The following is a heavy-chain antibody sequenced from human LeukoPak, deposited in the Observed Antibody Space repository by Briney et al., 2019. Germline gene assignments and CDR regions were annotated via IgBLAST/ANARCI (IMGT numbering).Heavy chain of an antibody. J-gene: IGHJ3*02. CDR3: AREAHYYGSGSGDDAFDI. V-gene: IGHV3-21*01. CDR1: GFTFSSYS. D-gene: IGHD3-10*01. CDR2: ISSSSSYI. Sequence: GGSLRLSCAASGFTFSSYSMNWVRQAPGKGLEWVSSISSSSSYIYYADSVKGRFTISRDNAKNSLYLQMNSLRAEDTAVYYCAREAHYYGSGSGDDAFDIWGQGTMVTVSS.